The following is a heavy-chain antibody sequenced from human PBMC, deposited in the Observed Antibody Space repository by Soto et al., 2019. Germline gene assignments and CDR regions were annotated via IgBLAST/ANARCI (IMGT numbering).Heavy chain of an antibody. CDR3: ARGRITMVRGVSFL. V-gene: IGHV4-30-4*01. Sequence: PSETLSLTCTVPGGSISSGDYYWSWIRQPPGKGLEWIGYIYYSGSTYYNPSLKSRVTISVDTSKNQFSLKLSSVTAADTAVYYCARGRITMVRGVSFLWGQGTLVTVSS. J-gene: IGHJ4*02. D-gene: IGHD3-10*01. CDR2: IYYSGST. CDR1: GGSISSGDYY.